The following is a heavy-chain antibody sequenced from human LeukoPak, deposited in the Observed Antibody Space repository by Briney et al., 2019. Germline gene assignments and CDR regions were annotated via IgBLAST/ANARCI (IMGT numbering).Heavy chain of an antibody. J-gene: IGHJ3*02. D-gene: IGHD2-2*01. Sequence: GGSLRLSCAASGFTFSSYSMNWVRQAPGKGLEWVSSISSSSSYIYYADSVKGRFTISRDNAKNSLYLQMNSLRAEDTAVYYCARVWKGYCSSTSCYGVKNAFDIWGQGTMVTVSS. V-gene: IGHV3-21*01. CDR1: GFTFSSYS. CDR3: ARVWKGYCSSTSCYGVKNAFDI. CDR2: ISSSSSYI.